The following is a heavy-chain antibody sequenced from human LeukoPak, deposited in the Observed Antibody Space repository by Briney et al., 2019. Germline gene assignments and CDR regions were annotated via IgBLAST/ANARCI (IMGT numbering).Heavy chain of an antibody. CDR2: IYYSGST. D-gene: IGHD1/OR15-1a*01. Sequence: SETLSLTCTVSGGSISSYYWSWIRQPPGKGLEWIGYIYYSGSTNYNPSLKSRVTISVDTSKNQFSLKLSSVTAADTAVYYCARDTTGTTNPLYYYYYGMDVWGQGTTVTVSS. CDR1: GGSISSYY. J-gene: IGHJ6*02. V-gene: IGHV4-59*12. CDR3: ARDTTGTTNPLYYYYYGMDV.